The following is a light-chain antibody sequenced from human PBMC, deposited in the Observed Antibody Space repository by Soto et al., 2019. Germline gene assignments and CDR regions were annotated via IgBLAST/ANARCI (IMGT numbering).Light chain of an antibody. CDR3: AAWDDSLNGYV. CDR1: RSNIGSNT. Sequence: QAVLTQPPSASGTPWQRVTISCSGSRSNIGSNTVNWDKQLPGTSPKLLIYSNNHRPSGVSGRFSGSKSGTSASLAISGLQSEAEADYYCAAWDDSLNGYVFGNGTKVTVL. J-gene: IGLJ1*01. V-gene: IGLV1-44*01. CDR2: SNN.